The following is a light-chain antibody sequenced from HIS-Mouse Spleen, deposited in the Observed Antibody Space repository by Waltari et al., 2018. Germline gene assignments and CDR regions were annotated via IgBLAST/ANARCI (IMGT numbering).Light chain of an antibody. J-gene: IGLJ3*02. CDR3: SSDTSSSTLV. CDR2: DGS. Sequence: QSALTQPASVSGSPGQSITISCTGTSSDVGGYNYVSWYQQHPGKAPKLMIYDGSKRPAGVSNRFSGTKSSNTASLTISGLQAEDEADYYCSSDTSSSTLVFGGGTKLTVL. V-gene: IGLV2-14*03. CDR1: SSDVGGYNY.